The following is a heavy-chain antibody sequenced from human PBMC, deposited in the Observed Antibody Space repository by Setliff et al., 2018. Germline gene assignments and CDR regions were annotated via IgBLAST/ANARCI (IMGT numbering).Heavy chain of an antibody. V-gene: IGHV1-3*01. D-gene: IGHD1-26*01. J-gene: IGHJ6*03. CDR3: ARDGGDYYYYMDV. CDR1: GYAFTSYA. Sequence: ASVKVSCKASGYAFTSYAIHWVRQAPGQRLEWMGWINAGNGNTKYSQKFQGRVTITRGTSASTAYMELSGLKSEDTAVYYCARDGGDYYYYMDVWGKGTTVTVSS. CDR2: INAGNGNT.